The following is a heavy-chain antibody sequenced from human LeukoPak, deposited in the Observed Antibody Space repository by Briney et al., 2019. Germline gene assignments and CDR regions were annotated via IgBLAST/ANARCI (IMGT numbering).Heavy chain of an antibody. J-gene: IGHJ4*02. D-gene: IGHD3-22*01. CDR2: ISTIGGST. CDR1: GFTFSSYA. Sequence: PGGSLSLSCEPSGFTFSSYAMSWVRQAPGKGLEGVSGISTIGGSTPYADSVKGRLTVSRDNARNILYKETNSLRAEDTAVYDCSVIHCYYDGSGCLVQWGQGTLVTVSS. CDR3: SVIHCYYDGSGCLVQ. V-gene: IGHV3-23*01.